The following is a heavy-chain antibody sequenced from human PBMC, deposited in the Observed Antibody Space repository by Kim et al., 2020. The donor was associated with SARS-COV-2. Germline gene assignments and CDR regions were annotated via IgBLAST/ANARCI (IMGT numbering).Heavy chain of an antibody. CDR2: IYYSGST. Sequence: SETLSLTCTVSGGSVSSGSYYWSWIRQPPGKGLEWIGYIYYSGSTNYNPSLKSRVTIAVDTSKNQFSLKLSSVTAADTALYYCARDSIAAAGYFQHWGQGTLVTVSA. D-gene: IGHD6-13*01. V-gene: IGHV4-61*01. CDR3: ARDSIAAAGYFQH. CDR1: GGSVSSGSYY. J-gene: IGHJ1*01.